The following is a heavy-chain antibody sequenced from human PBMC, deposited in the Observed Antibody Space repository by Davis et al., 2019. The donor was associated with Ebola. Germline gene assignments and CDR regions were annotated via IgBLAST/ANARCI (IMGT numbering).Heavy chain of an antibody. CDR1: GFSLRTSGVR. V-gene: IGHV2-70*04. J-gene: IGHJ4*02. CDR2: IDWDDDK. D-gene: IGHD2-15*01. CDR3: ARLTCSGSSCFLDH. Sequence: SGPTLVKPTETLTLTCSFSGFSLRTSGVRVNWIRQPPGKALEWLARIDWDDDKFYSTSLKTRLSISKDTSKNQVVLTMTNMDPVDTATYYCARLTCSGSSCFLDHWGQGTLVTVSS.